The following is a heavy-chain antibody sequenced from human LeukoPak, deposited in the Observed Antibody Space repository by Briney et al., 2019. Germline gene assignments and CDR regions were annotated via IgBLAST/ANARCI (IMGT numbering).Heavy chain of an antibody. J-gene: IGHJ4*02. D-gene: IGHD3-22*01. V-gene: IGHV3-53*01. CDR3: ARAAYDSNGYTANHDY. Sequence: GGSLRLSCAASGFTVSSNYMSWVRQAPGKGLEWVSVLYSDGTTYYADSVKGRFTISRDNSKNTLYLQMNNLRAEDTAVYYCARAAYDSNGYTANHDYWGQGTLVTVSS. CDR1: GFTVSSNY. CDR2: LYSDGTT.